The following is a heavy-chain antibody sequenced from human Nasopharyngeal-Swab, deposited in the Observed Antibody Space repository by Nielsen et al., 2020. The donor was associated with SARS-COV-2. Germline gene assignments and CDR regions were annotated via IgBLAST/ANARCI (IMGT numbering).Heavy chain of an antibody. Sequence: GESLKISCKGSGYSFTSYWIGWVRQMPGKGLEWMGIIYPGESDTRYSPSFQGQVTISADKSISTAYLQWSSLKASDTAMYYCARRVYDSSGYPYYYYYYMDVWGKGTTVTVSS. J-gene: IGHJ6*03. CDR1: GYSFTSYW. D-gene: IGHD3-22*01. CDR3: ARRVYDSSGYPYYYYYYMDV. CDR2: IYPGESDT. V-gene: IGHV5-51*01.